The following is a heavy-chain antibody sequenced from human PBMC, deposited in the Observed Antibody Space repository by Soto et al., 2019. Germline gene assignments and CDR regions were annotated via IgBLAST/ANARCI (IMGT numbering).Heavy chain of an antibody. D-gene: IGHD3-3*01. J-gene: IGHJ3*02. Sequence: SETLSLTCTVSGGSISSYYWSWIRQPPGKGLEWIGYIYYSGSTNYNPSLKSRVTISVDTSENQFSLKLSSVTAADTAVYYCARRPTLISRSRGYDFWTGTTHAFDIGGQGKMVTVSS. CDR1: GGSISSYY. CDR3: ARRPTLISRSRGYDFWTGTTHAFDI. V-gene: IGHV4-59*08. CDR2: IYYSGST.